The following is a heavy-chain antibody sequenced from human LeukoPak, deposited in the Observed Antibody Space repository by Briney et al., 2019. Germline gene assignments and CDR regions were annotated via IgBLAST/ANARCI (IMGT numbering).Heavy chain of an antibody. CDR3: AKDESLKVVANIDY. J-gene: IGHJ4*02. V-gene: IGHV3-23*01. CDR1: GFPFSAYW. D-gene: IGHD2-15*01. Sequence: GGSLRLSCAASGFPFSAYWMHWVRQVPGKGLEWVSAISGSGGSTYYADSVKGRFTISRDNSKNTLYLQMNRLRAEDTAVYYCAKDESLKVVANIDYWGQGTLVTVSS. CDR2: ISGSGGST.